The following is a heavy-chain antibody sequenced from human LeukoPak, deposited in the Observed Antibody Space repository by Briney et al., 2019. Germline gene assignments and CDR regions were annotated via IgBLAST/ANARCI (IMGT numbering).Heavy chain of an antibody. CDR2: INPNSGGT. D-gene: IGHD2-8*01. CDR1: GYTFTGYY. V-gene: IGHV1-2*02. Sequence: GASVKVSCKAPGYTFTGYYMHWVRQAPGQGLEWMGWINPNSGGTNYAQKFQGRVTMTRDTSISTAYMELSRLRSDDTAVYYCARDHSLLMVYAFFGYWGQGTLVTVSS. J-gene: IGHJ4*02. CDR3: ARDHSLLMVYAFFGY.